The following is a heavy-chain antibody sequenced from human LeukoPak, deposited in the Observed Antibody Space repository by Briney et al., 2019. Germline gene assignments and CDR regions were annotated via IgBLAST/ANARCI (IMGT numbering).Heavy chain of an antibody. D-gene: IGHD5-18*01. CDR2: IYYSGST. V-gene: IGHV4-31*03. CDR1: GGSISSGGYY. Sequence: PSETLSLTCTVSGGSISSGGYYWSWIRQHPGTGLEWIGYIYYSGSTYYNPSLKSRVTISVDTSKNQFSLKLSSVTAADTAVYYCASVFGGYSYGLPTSGYYYGMDVWGQGTTVTVSS. J-gene: IGHJ6*02. CDR3: ASVFGGYSYGLPTSGYYYGMDV.